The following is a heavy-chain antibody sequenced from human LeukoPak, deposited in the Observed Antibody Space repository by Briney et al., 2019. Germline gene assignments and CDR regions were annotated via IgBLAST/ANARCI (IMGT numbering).Heavy chain of an antibody. V-gene: IGHV3-15*01. J-gene: IGHJ4*02. CDR3: TTSGYDFFANSFDY. CDR2: IKSKTDGGTT. D-gene: IGHD5-12*01. Sequence: KPGGSLRLSCAASGFTFSNAWMSWVRPAPGKGPEWVGRIKSKTDGGTTDYAAPVKGRFTISRDDSKNTLYLQMNSLKTEDTAVYYCTTSGYDFFANSFDYWGQGTLVTVSS. CDR1: GFTFSNAW.